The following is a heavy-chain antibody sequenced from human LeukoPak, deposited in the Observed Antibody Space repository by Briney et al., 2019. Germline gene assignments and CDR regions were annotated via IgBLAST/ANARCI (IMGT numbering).Heavy chain of an antibody. J-gene: IGHJ4*02. CDR3: ARLSGGFCSGGNCYV. CDR2: FYYSGTT. Sequence: SETLTLTCTVSGDSIRSSSFYWGWIRQPPGKGLEWIGNFYYSGTTNYNPSLESRLTISVDTSKNQFSLRGSSVTAADTAVYYCARLSGGFCSGGNCYVWGQGTLVTVSS. CDR1: GDSIRSSSFY. D-gene: IGHD2-15*01. V-gene: IGHV4-39*01.